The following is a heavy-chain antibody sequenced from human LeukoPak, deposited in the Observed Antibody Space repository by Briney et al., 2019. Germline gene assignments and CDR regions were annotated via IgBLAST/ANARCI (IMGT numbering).Heavy chain of an antibody. D-gene: IGHD1-26*01. CDR2: ISSSSSYI. J-gene: IGHJ3*02. V-gene: IGHV3-21*01. CDR3: AGDSGSYPDDAFDI. CDR1: GFTFSSYS. Sequence: GGSLRLSCAASGFTFSSYSMNWVRQAPGKGLEWVSSISSSSSYIYYADSVKGRFTISRDNAKNSLYLQMNILRAEDTAVYYCAGDSGSYPDDAFDIWGQGTMVTVSS.